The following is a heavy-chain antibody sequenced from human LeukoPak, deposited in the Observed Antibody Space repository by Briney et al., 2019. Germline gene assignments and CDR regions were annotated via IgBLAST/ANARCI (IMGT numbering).Heavy chain of an antibody. Sequence: SETLSLTCTVSGGSISSYYWSWIRQPAGKGLEWIGRIYTSGSTNYNPSLKGRVTMSVDTSKNQFSLRLSSVTAADTAVFYCARTVIGEWLGEAANAFDIWGQGTMVTVSS. CDR3: ARTVIGEWLGEAANAFDI. J-gene: IGHJ3*02. CDR2: IYTSGST. D-gene: IGHD6-19*01. CDR1: GGSISSYY. V-gene: IGHV4-4*07.